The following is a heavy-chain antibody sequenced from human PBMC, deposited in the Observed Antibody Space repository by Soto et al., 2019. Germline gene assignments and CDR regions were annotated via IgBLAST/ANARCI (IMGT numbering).Heavy chain of an antibody. V-gene: IGHV3-30-3*01. D-gene: IGHD6-13*01. CDR3: AKDEGIAPAGIFDY. Sequence: GGSLRLSCAASGFIFSSYAMHWVRQAPGKGLEWVAVISYDGSNKYYADSVKGRFTISRDNSNTLYLQMNSLRAEDTAVYYCAKDEGIAPAGIFDYWGQGTLVTVSS. J-gene: IGHJ4*02. CDR2: ISYDGSNK. CDR1: GFIFSSYA.